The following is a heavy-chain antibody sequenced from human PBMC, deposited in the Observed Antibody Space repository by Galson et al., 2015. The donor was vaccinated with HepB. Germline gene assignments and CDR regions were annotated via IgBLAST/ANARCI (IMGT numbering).Heavy chain of an antibody. CDR1: GDSVSSNSVA. Sequence: CAISGDSVSSNSVAWNWIRQSPSRGLEWLGRTYYRSKWYNDYAVSVKSRITINPDTSKNRFSLQLNSVTPEDTAVYYCARDQVRGRTWSNWFDPWGQGTLVTVSS. D-gene: IGHD3-10*01. CDR3: ARDQVRGRTWSNWFDP. J-gene: IGHJ5*02. V-gene: IGHV6-1*01. CDR2: TYYRSKWYN.